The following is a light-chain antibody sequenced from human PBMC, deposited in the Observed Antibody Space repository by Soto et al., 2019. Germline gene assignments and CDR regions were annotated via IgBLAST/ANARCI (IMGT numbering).Light chain of an antibody. CDR3: QQCDSSPIT. CDR2: AAS. J-gene: IGKJ4*01. Sequence: DIQMTQSPSSLSASVGDRVTITCRASQSISSYLNWYQHKPGTAPKLLIYAASNLQSGVPSRFSGSGSGTDFTLTISSLQTEDFATYYCQQCDSSPITFGGGTKVEIK. CDR1: QSISSY. V-gene: IGKV1-39*01.